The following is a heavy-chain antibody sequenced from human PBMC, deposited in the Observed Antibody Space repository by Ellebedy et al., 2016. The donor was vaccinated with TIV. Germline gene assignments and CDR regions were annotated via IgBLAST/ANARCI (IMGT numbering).Heavy chain of an antibody. V-gene: IGHV1-3*01. J-gene: IGHJ4*02. CDR3: ARARGGCRGDGCYSDFDF. Sequence: AASVKVSCKASGYSFTTFTIHWVRQAPGQRPEWMGWINPDNGDTKHSQKFQARVTITRDTFASTAYMELSSLRSEDTAVYHWARARGGCRGDGCYSDFDFWGQGTLVTVSS. CDR1: GYSFTTFT. CDR2: INPDNGDT. D-gene: IGHD2-15*01.